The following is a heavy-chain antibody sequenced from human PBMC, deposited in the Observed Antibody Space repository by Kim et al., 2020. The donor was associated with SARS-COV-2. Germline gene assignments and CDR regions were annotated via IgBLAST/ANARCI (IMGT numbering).Heavy chain of an antibody. CDR2: ICDDGGKK. CDR1: GFTFSSYG. Sequence: GGSLRLSCAASGFTFSSYGMHWVRQAPGKGLVWGAGICDDGGKKYYADSVKGRFTISRDNSKNTLYLQMNSLRAEDTAVYYCARDLTVTTHTEGTNWFDAWGQGTLVTVST. V-gene: IGHV3-33*01. CDR3: ARDLTVTTHTEGTNWFDA. D-gene: IGHD4-17*01. J-gene: IGHJ5*02.